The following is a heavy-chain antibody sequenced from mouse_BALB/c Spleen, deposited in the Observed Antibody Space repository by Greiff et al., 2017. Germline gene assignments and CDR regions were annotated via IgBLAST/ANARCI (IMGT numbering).Heavy chain of an antibody. Sequence: EVQLEESGGGLVQPGGSMKLSCVASGFTFSNYWMNWVRQSPEKGLEWVAEIRLKSNNYATHYAESVKGRFTISRDDSKSSVYLQMNNLRAEDTGIYDCTREWDYAMDYWGQGTSVTVSS. V-gene: IGHV6-6*02. CDR1: GFTFSNYW. CDR2: IRLKSNNYAT. D-gene: IGHD1-3*01. CDR3: TREWDYAMDY. J-gene: IGHJ4*01.